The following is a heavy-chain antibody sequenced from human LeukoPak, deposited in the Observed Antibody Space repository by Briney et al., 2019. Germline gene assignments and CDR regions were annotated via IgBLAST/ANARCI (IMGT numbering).Heavy chain of an antibody. J-gene: IGHJ4*02. CDR1: GFTFGDYS. V-gene: IGHV3-49*04. CDR2: IRKKAYGGTT. D-gene: IGHD2-2*01. CDR3: TRNASPGPN. Sequence: GGSLRLSCEASGFTFGDYSMSWVRQAPGKGLSWGGCIRKKAYGGTTEYAASVKGRFTISRDDSISIVYLQMNNLKTEDTAVYYCTRNASPGPNWGQGTLVTVSS.